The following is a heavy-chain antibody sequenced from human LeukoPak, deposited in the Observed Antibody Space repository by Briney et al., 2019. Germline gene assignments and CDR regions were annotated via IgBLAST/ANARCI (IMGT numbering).Heavy chain of an antibody. Sequence: SETLSLTCAVYGGSISSYYWSWIRQPPGKGLEWIGYIYYSGSTNYNPSLKSRVTISVDTSKNQFSLKLSSVTAADTAVYYCAREGDDYGDYEWFDPWGQGTLVTVSS. CDR1: GGSISSYY. CDR2: IYYSGST. D-gene: IGHD4-17*01. J-gene: IGHJ5*02. CDR3: AREGDDYGDYEWFDP. V-gene: IGHV4-59*01.